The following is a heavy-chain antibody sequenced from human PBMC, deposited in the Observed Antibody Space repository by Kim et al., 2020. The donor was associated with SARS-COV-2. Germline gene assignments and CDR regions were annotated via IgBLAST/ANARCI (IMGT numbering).Heavy chain of an antibody. CDR1: GFTFSSYS. J-gene: IGHJ6*02. D-gene: IGHD6-13*01. CDR2: ISSSSSYI. Sequence: WGSLRLSCAASGFTFSSYSMNWVRQAPGKGLEWVSSISSSSSYIYYADSVKGRFTITRDNAKNSLYLQMNSLRAEDTAVYYCARGALAAAGPRTKYYYYGMEVRGQGTTVTVSS. V-gene: IGHV3-21*01. CDR3: ARGALAAAGPRTKYYYYGMEV.